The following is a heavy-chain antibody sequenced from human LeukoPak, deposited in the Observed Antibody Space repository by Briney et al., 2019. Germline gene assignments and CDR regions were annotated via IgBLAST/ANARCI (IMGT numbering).Heavy chain of an antibody. V-gene: IGHV3-9*01. J-gene: IGHJ4*02. D-gene: IGHD5-12*01. Sequence: GRSLRLSCAASGFTFDDYAMHWVRQAPGKGLEWVSGISWNSGSIGYADSVKGRFTISRDNAKNSLYLQTNSLRAEDTALYYCAKDRGYSGSEAFDYWGQGTLVTVSS. CDR3: AKDRGYSGSEAFDY. CDR2: ISWNSGSI. CDR1: GFTFDDYA.